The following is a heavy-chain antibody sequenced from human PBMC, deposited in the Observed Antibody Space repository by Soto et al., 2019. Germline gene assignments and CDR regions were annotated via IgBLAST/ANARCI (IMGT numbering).Heavy chain of an antibody. V-gene: IGHV3-48*02. CDR3: ARHGYGDSFDF. Sequence: GGSLRLSCTGSGFRFSDYSFNWVRQAPGKGLERISYISTGRTTKFYADSVKGRFTISRDNARKSVYLEMNSLRNEDTAVYYCARHGYGDSFDFWGRGTLGTVSS. CDR2: ISTGRTTK. D-gene: IGHD4-17*01. CDR1: GFRFSDYS. J-gene: IGHJ4*02.